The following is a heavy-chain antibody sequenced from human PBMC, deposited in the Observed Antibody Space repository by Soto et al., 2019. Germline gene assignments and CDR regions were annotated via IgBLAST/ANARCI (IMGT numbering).Heavy chain of an antibody. CDR2: IYHSGST. CDR1: GGSISSSNW. V-gene: IGHV4-4*02. D-gene: IGHD3-22*01. CDR3: ATHRFSYYDSSGPFDY. J-gene: IGHJ4*02. Sequence: PSETLSLTCAVSGGSISSSNWWSWVRQPPGKGLEWIGEIYHSGSTNYNPSPKSRVTISVDKSKNQFSLKLSSVTAADTAVYYCATHRFSYYDSSGPFDYWGQGTLVTVSS.